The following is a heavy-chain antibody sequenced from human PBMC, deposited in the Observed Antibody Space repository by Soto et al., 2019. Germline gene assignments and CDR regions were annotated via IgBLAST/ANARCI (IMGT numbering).Heavy chain of an antibody. J-gene: IGHJ4*02. Sequence: GSXKLSCAAAGFSFSSYAIGWYHQAPGKGLEWGSTNSGSGGSIYYAASAKGRFTISRDNSKNTLYVQMNSLRAEDTAVYSCAKGGAVAGPYYFDYRGQGTLVIVSS. V-gene: IGHV3-23*01. CDR1: GFSFSSYA. D-gene: IGHD6-19*01. CDR3: AKGGAVAGPYYFDY. CDR2: NSGSGGSI.